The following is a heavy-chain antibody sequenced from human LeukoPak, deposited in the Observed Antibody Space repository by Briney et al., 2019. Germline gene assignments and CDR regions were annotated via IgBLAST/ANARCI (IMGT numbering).Heavy chain of an antibody. V-gene: IGHV3-21*01. Sequence: GGSLRLSCAASGFTFSSYSMNWVRQAPGKGLEWVSSISSSSSYVYYADSVKGRFTISRDNAKNTLYLQMNSLRAEDTAVYYCARDSTLGYCSSTSCYGPEYFQHWGQGTLVTVSS. CDR1: GFTFSSYS. J-gene: IGHJ1*01. D-gene: IGHD2-2*01. CDR2: ISSSSSYV. CDR3: ARDSTLGYCSSTSCYGPEYFQH.